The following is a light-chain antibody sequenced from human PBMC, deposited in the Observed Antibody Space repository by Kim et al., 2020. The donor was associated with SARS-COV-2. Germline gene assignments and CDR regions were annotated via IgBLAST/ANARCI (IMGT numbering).Light chain of an antibody. CDR3: QQYGSSPLT. Sequence: LSPGERATLSCRATQSVTGRYLAWYQQKPGQTPRLLIYGASSRATGIPDRFSGSGSGTDFTLTISRLEPEDFAVYYCQQYGSSPLTFGQGTKLEI. V-gene: IGKV3-20*01. J-gene: IGKJ2*01. CDR2: GAS. CDR1: QSVTGRY.